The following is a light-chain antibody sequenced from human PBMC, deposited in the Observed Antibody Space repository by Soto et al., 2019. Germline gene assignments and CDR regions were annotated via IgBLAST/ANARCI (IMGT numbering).Light chain of an antibody. CDR3: QQYDSSPRT. CDR1: QSVSSSF. J-gene: IGKJ2*01. CDR2: GAS. V-gene: IGKV3-20*01. Sequence: EIVLTQSPGTLSLSPGERATLSCRASQSVSSSFLAWYRQKPCQAPRLLIYGASSRATGIPDRFSGSGSGTDFTLTISRLEPEDFAVYYCQQYDSSPRTFGQGTKLEIK.